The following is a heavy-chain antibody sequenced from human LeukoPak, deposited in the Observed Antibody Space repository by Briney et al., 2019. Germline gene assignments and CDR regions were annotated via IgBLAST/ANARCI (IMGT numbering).Heavy chain of an antibody. D-gene: IGHD3-10*01. V-gene: IGHV1-18*01. CDR2: ISAYNGNT. Sequence: ASVNVSCKASGYTFTSYGFNWVRQAPGQGLEWMGWISAYNGNTNYPQKLQGRVTMTTDTSTSTAYMELRSLRSDDTAVYYCARGQAYYGSGSFLFDYWGQGTLVTVSS. CDR3: ARGQAYYGSGSFLFDY. CDR1: GYTFTSYG. J-gene: IGHJ4*02.